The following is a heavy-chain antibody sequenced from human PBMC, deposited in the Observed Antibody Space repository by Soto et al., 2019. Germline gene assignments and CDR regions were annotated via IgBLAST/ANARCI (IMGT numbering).Heavy chain of an antibody. CDR2: INAGNGNT. V-gene: IGHV1-3*01. CDR3: ARDDGDSSGWYINYYYGMDV. Sequence: QVQLVQSGAEVKKPGASVKVSCKASGYTFTSYAMHWVRQAPGQRLEWMGWINAGNGNTKYSQKFQGRVTITRDTYASTAYMELSSLRSEDTAVYYCARDDGDSSGWYINYYYGMDVWGQGTTVTVSS. J-gene: IGHJ6*02. CDR1: GYTFTSYA. D-gene: IGHD6-19*01.